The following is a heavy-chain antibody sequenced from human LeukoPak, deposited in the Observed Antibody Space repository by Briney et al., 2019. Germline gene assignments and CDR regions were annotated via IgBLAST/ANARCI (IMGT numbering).Heavy chain of an antibody. V-gene: IGHV3-21*04. CDR2: ISSSSSYI. J-gene: IGHJ6*02. Sequence: GGSLRLSCAASGFTFSSYNMNWVRQAPGKGLEWVSSISSSSSYIYYADSVKGRFTISRDNSKNTLYLQMNSLRAEDTAVYYCAKVLRYFMDVWGQGTTVTVSS. CDR1: GFTFSSYN. CDR3: AKVLRYFMDV. D-gene: IGHD3-9*01.